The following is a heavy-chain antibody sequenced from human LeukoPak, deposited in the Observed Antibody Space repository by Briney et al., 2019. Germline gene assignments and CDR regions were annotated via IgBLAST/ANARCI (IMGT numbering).Heavy chain of an antibody. CDR1: GFTFIDYD. Sequence: GGSLRLSCAASGFTFIDYDMHWVRQGIGKGLEWVSAIGIRGDTHYSGSVKGRFTISRENAESSLYLQMNSLRAEDTAVYYCAKDTPRRDGYNGDAFDIWGQGTMVTVSS. J-gene: IGHJ3*02. CDR3: AKDTPRRDGYNGDAFDI. D-gene: IGHD5-24*01. CDR2: IGIRGDT. V-gene: IGHV3-13*01.